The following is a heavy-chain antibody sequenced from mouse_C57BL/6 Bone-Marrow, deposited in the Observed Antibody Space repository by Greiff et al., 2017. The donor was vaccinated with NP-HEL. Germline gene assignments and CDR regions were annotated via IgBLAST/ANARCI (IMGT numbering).Heavy chain of an antibody. J-gene: IGHJ2*01. D-gene: IGHD4-1*01. CDR1: GFTFSSYA. Sequence: EVKVEESGGGLVKPGGSLKLSCAASGFTFSSYAMSWVRQTPEKRLEWVATISDGGSYTYYPDNVKGRFTISRDNAKNNLYLQMSHLKSEDTAMYYCARDGANWPYFDYWGQGTTLTVSS. CDR3: ARDGANWPYFDY. CDR2: ISDGGSYT. V-gene: IGHV5-4*01.